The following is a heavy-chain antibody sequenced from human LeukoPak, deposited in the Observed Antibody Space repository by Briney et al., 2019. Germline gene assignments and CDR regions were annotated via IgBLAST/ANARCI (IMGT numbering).Heavy chain of an antibody. Sequence: GGSLRLSCAASGFTFSSYWVSWVRQAPGKGLEWVANIKQDGTEEDYLDSVKGRFTISRDNAQNSLYLQMNSLRAEDTAVYYCARVPPVNRDTSAYRPLDYWGQGTLVTVSS. V-gene: IGHV3-7*01. CDR2: IKQDGTEE. D-gene: IGHD3-22*01. J-gene: IGHJ4*02. CDR1: GFTFSSYW. CDR3: ARVPPVNRDTSAYRPLDY.